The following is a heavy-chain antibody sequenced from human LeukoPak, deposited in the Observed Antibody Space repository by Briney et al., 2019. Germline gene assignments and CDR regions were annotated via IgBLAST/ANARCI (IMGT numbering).Heavy chain of an antibody. CDR1: GFTFSSYT. Sequence: GGSLRLSCAASGFTFSSYTMNWVRQAPGKGLEWVSSISSSSSYIYYADSVKGRFTISRDNAKNSLYLQMNSLRAEDTAVYYCAELGITMIGGVWGKGTTVTISS. V-gene: IGHV3-21*01. D-gene: IGHD3-10*02. CDR2: ISSSSSYI. CDR3: AELGITMIGGV. J-gene: IGHJ6*04.